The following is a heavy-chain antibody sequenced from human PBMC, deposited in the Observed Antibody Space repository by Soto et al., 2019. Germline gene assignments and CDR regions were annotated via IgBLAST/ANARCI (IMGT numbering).Heavy chain of an antibody. Sequence: PLETLSLPCTVSGDSIGAYAWRWVRQPPGKGLEWIGNIHYNGNTKYNPSLKSRVTMSLDTSKNQFSLRLISVTAADTAKYFCAREGNLGRWLQPLDFWGKGTLVTAS. CDR1: GDSIGAYA. CDR2: IHYNGNT. V-gene: IGHV4-59*01. D-gene: IGHD5-18*01. CDR3: AREGNLGRWLQPLDF. J-gene: IGHJ4*02.